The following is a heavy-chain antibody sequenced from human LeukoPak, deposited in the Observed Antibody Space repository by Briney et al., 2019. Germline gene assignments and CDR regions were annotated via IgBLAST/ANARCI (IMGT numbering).Heavy chain of an antibody. CDR3: ARDSGGYDSY. CDR1: GFTFSSYS. CDR2: ISSSSYI. V-gene: IGHV3-21*01. D-gene: IGHD5-12*01. Sequence: GGSLRLSCAASGFTFSSYSMNWVRQAPGKGLEWVSFISSSSYIYYADSVKGRFTISRDNAKNSPYLQMNSLRAEDTAVYYCARDSGGYDSYWGQGTLVTVSS. J-gene: IGHJ4*02.